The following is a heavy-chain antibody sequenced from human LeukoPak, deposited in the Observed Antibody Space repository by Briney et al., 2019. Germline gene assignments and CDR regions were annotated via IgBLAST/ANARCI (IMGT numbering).Heavy chain of an antibody. Sequence: GGSLRLSCAASGFTFSSYAMGWVRQAPGKGLEWVSAISGSGGSTYYADSVKGRFTISRDNSKNTLYLQMNSLRAEDTAVYYCAKEGIVVVPAAVYFDYWGQGTLVTVSS. J-gene: IGHJ4*02. CDR2: ISGSGGST. V-gene: IGHV3-23*01. CDR1: GFTFSSYA. D-gene: IGHD2-2*01. CDR3: AKEGIVVVPAAVYFDY.